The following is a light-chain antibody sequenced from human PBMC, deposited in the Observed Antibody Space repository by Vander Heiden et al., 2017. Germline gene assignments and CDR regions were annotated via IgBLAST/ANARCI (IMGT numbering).Light chain of an antibody. Sequence: DIQMTQSPSSLSASVGDRVTITCRASRSISTYLNWYQQKPGEAPNLLIYAASSLQRGVPSRFSGSGSGTDFTLTSPSRQPDDVASYYCQQSYSTPLVTFGPGTKVNIK. J-gene: IGKJ3*01. V-gene: IGKV1-39*01. CDR2: AAS. CDR3: QQSYSTPLVT. CDR1: RSISTY.